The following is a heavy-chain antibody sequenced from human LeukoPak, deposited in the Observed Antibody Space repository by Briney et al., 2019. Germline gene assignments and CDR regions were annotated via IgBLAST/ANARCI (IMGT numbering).Heavy chain of an antibody. Sequence: GASVKVSCKAPGYTFANYYIHWVRQAPGQGLEWMGIINPKTDSPTYTQKFHGRVTLTSDMSARTVYMELSSLTSDDTAVYYCARDRLDKIPELKHWGQGTLVTVSS. CDR1: GYTFANYY. V-gene: IGHV1-46*01. D-gene: IGHD1-1*01. CDR2: INPKTDSP. CDR3: ARDRLDKIPELKH. J-gene: IGHJ1*01.